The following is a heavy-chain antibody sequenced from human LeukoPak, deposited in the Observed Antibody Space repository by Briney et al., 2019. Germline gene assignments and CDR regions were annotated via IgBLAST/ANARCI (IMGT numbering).Heavy chain of an antibody. Sequence: SEALSLTCAVSGSSISSDYYWAWIRQPPGKGLEWIAVIYHRGNTYYNPSLKSRVTLSLGTSNNQFSLKVNSVTAADTAVYYCARLDYNSPWCFYPWAQGTLVTVSS. CDR1: GSSISSDYY. D-gene: IGHD1-14*01. V-gene: IGHV4-38-2*01. CDR3: ARLDYNSPWCFYP. CDR2: IYHRGNT. J-gene: IGHJ5*02.